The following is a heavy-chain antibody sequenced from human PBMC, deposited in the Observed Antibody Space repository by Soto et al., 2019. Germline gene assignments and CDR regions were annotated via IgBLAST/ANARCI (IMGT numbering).Heavy chain of an antibody. CDR2: IDPSDSYT. J-gene: IGHJ6*02. CDR1: GYSFTSYW. CDR3: ASQKGVVAADYYYGMDV. D-gene: IGHD2-15*01. Sequence: RESLKISLKGCGYSFTSYWISWVRQMPGKGLEWMGRIDPSDSYTNYSPSFQGHVTISADKSISTAYLQWSSLKASDTAMYYCASQKGVVAADYYYGMDVWGQGTTVTVSS. V-gene: IGHV5-10-1*01.